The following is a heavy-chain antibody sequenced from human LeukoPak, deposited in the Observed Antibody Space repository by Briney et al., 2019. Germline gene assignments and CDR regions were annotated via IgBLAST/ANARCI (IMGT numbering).Heavy chain of an antibody. CDR1: GGSISSGGYY. CDR3: ARAGSYGTSWFDP. D-gene: IGHD4-17*01. J-gene: IGHJ5*02. V-gene: IGHV4-31*03. Sequence: PSETLSLTCTVSGGSISSGGYYWSWIRQHPGKGLEWIGYIYYSGTTYYNTSLKSRVTISVDTSKNQFSLKLSSVTAADTAVYYCARAGSYGTSWFDPWGQGTLVTVSS. CDR2: IYYSGTT.